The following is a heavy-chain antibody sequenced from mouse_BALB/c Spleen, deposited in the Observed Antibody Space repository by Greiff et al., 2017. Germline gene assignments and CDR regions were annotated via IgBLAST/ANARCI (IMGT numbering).Heavy chain of an antibody. CDR1: GFSLTGYG. V-gene: IGHV2-6-7*01. J-gene: IGHJ4*01. Sequence: VQLKESGPGLVAPSQTLSISCTVSGFSLTGYGVNWVRQPPGKGLEWLGMIWGDGSTDYYSALKSSLGISKGNSKSQIFLKMNSLQTDDEARYYCAIIYYGNPDAMDYWGQGTSVTVSS. CDR3: AIIYYGNPDAMDY. D-gene: IGHD2-1*01. CDR2: IWGDGST.